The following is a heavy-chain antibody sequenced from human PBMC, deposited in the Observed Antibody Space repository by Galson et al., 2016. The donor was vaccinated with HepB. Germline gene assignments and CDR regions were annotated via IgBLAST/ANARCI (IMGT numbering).Heavy chain of an antibody. CDR3: ARDDLNCNYVDY. Sequence: SLRLSCAASGFTFKTYSMNWVRQAPGKGLEWVSSLSSSSSYIYYADSVKGRFTISRDNTKNSLYLQMNSLTAADTAVYYCARDDLNCNYVDYWGQGTLVTVSS. J-gene: IGHJ4*02. CDR1: GFTFKTYS. D-gene: IGHD1-20*01. V-gene: IGHV3-21*01. CDR2: LSSSSSYI.